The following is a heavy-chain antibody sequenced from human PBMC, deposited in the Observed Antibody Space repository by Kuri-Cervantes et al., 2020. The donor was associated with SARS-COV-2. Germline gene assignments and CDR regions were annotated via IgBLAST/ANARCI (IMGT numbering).Heavy chain of an antibody. Sequence: SETLSLTCAVSGYSISSGYYWGWIRQPPGKGLERVGSIYHSGRTYYNPSLNSRVTISVDTSKNQFSLNLSSVTAADTAVYYCARVAYYDILTTRGADYWGQGTLVTVSS. V-gene: IGHV4-38-2*01. CDR2: IYHSGRT. D-gene: IGHD3-9*01. J-gene: IGHJ4*02. CDR1: GYSISSGYY. CDR3: ARVAYYDILTTRGADY.